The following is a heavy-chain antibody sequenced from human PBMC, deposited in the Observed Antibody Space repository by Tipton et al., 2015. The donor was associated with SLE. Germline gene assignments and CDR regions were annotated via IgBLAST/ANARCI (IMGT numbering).Heavy chain of an antibody. CDR1: GGSISSHY. J-gene: IGHJ3*02. CDR3: ARGSGYDPHDAFDI. V-gene: IGHV4-38-2*02. CDR2: IYHSGST. D-gene: IGHD5-12*01. Sequence: TLSLTCTVSGGSISSHYWSWIRQPPGKGLEWIGSIYHSGSTYYNPSLKSRVTISVDTSKNQFSLKLSSVTAADTAVYYCARGSGYDPHDAFDIWGQGTMVTVSS.